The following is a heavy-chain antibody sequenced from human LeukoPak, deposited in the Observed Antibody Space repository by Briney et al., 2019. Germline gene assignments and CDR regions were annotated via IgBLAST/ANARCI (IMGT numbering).Heavy chain of an antibody. Sequence: ASVNVSCKASGYTFTGYYMHWVRQAPGQGLEWMGWINPNSGGTNYAQKFQGRVTMTRDTSISTAYMELSRLRSDDTAVYYCARAFVDDYDILTGYFLDYGMDVWGQGTTVTVSS. CDR2: INPNSGGT. D-gene: IGHD3-9*01. CDR1: GYTFTGYY. J-gene: IGHJ6*02. V-gene: IGHV1-2*02. CDR3: ARAFVDDYDILTGYFLDYGMDV.